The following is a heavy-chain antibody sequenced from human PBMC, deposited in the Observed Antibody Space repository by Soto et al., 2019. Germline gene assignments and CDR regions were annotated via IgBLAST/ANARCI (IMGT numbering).Heavy chain of an antibody. CDR1: GFIFSDYS. Sequence: PGGSLRLSCVASGFIFSDYSFNWVRQAPGKGLEWLAYIRSNPYIVGYADSVRGRFTISRDNARNSLFLQMDSLREEDSSVYYCARDHFYALDMWGQGTTVTVSS. V-gene: IGHV3-48*02. CDR2: IRSNPYIV. J-gene: IGHJ3*02. CDR3: ARDHFYALDM.